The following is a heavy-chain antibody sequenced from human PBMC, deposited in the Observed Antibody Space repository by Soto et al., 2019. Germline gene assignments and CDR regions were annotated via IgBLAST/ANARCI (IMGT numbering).Heavy chain of an antibody. D-gene: IGHD3-22*01. CDR1: GLTVSSNY. J-gene: IGHJ4*02. Sequence: GGSLRLSCAASGLTVSSNYMSWVRQAPGKGLEWVAVISYDGSNKYYADSVKGRFTISRDNSKNTLYLQMNSLRAEDTAVYYCARDRNRRNHYYDSSGYYLVYWGQGTLVTVSS. CDR3: ARDRNRRNHYYDSSGYYLVY. CDR2: ISYDGSNK. V-gene: IGHV3-30-3*01.